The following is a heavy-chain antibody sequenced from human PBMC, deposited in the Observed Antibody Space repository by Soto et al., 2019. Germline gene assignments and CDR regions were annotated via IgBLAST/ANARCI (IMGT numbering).Heavy chain of an antibody. CDR1: GVNASSNY. D-gene: IGHD3-3*02. J-gene: IGHJ5*02. V-gene: IGHV3-53*01. CDR2: IYSGGST. CDR3: AREHYYHFDP. Sequence: AGGALRLSCAASGVNASSNYKGRARQAPGRGLEWVSDIYSGGSTYYVDSVKGRLSISRDNARNSLFLQVNSLRAEDTAVYYCAREHYYHFDPWGQGTLVTVPS.